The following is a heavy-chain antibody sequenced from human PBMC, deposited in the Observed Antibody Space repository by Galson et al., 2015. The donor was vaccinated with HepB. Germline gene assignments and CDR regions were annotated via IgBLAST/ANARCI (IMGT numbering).Heavy chain of an antibody. CDR3: AKVGVVVPAAPEAGGWYFDL. D-gene: IGHD2-2*01. CDR1: GFTFSSYA. J-gene: IGHJ2*01. V-gene: IGHV3-23*01. Sequence: SLRLSCAASGFTFSSYAMSWVRQAPGKGLEWVSAISGSGGSTYYADSVKGRFTISRDNSKNTLYLQMNSLRAEDTAVYYCAKVGVVVPAAPEAGGWYFDLWGRGTLVTVSS. CDR2: ISGSGGST.